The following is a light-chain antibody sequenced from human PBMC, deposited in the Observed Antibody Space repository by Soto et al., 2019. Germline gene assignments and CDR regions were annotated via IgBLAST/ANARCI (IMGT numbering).Light chain of an antibody. J-gene: IGKJ3*01. CDR2: AAS. V-gene: IGKV1-27*01. Sequence: DIQMTQSPSSLSASVGDRVTITCRASQGISNYLAWYQQKPGKVPKLLIYAASTLQSGVPFRFSGSGFGTEFTLTISSLQPEDVATYYCQKYESAPETFGPGTKVDIK. CDR3: QKYESAPET. CDR1: QGISNY.